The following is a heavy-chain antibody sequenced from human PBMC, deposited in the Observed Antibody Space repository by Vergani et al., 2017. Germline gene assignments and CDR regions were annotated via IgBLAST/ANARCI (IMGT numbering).Heavy chain of an antibody. CDR3: AKHFRGWGIDY. CDR2: IQFDGSNQ. V-gene: IGHV3-30*02. CDR1: GFPLSNSD. Sequence: QVQLVESGGGVVQRGGSLRLSCATSGFPLSNSDMKWIRQGPGKGLEFVAFIQFDGSNQYYADSVKGRFTLSRDFSKNTLYLQMISLRTDDTATYYCAKHFRGWGIDYWGQGTQVIVSS. D-gene: IGHD3-16*01. J-gene: IGHJ4*02.